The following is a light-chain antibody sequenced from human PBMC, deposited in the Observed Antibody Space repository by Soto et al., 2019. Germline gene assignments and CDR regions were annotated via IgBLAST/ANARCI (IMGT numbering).Light chain of an antibody. Sequence: QSALTQPPSVSGAPGQRVTISCTGSSSNIGAGYDVHWYQQLPGTAPKLLIYGNSNRPSGVPDRFSGSKSGTSASLAITGLGAGDDADYYCPSYDSCPGGSYVVGTGSKVTVL. J-gene: IGLJ1*01. CDR3: PSYDSCPGGSYV. CDR1: SSNIGAGYD. V-gene: IGLV1-40*01. CDR2: GNS.